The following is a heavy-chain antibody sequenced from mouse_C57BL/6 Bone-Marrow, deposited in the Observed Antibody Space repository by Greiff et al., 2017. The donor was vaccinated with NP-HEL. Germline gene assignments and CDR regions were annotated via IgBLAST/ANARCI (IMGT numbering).Heavy chain of an antibody. V-gene: IGHV5-9*01. CDR2: ISGGGGNT. CDR3: ARRLLSYWYFDV. Sequence: EVHLVESGGGLVKPGGSLKLSCAASGFTFSSYTMSWVRQTPEKRLEWVATISGGGGNTYYPDSVKGRFTISRDNAKNTLYLQMSSLRSEDTALYYCARRLLSYWYFDVWGTGTTVTVSS. D-gene: IGHD2-1*01. CDR1: GFTFSSYT. J-gene: IGHJ1*03.